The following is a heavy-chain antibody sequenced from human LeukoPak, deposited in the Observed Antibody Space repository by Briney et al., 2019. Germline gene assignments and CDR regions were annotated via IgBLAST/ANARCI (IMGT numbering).Heavy chain of an antibody. CDR1: GYTFTSYY. CDR3: ATEIAWKEINYYDSSGSDLPVDY. V-gene: IGHV1-46*01. Sequence: ASVKVSCKASGYTFTSYYMHWVRQAPGQGLEWMGIINPSGGSTSYAQKFQGRVTMTRDTSTSTVYMELSSLRSEDTAVYYCATEIAWKEINYYDSSGSDLPVDYWGQGTLVTVSS. CDR2: INPSGGST. D-gene: IGHD3-22*01. J-gene: IGHJ4*02.